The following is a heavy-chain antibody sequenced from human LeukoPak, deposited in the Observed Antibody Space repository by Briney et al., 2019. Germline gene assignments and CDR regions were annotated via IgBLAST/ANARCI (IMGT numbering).Heavy chain of an antibody. CDR2: ISSSSSYT. Sequence: KAGGSLRLSCAASGFTLSDYYMSWIRQAPGKGLEWVSYISSSSSYTNYADSVKGRFTISRDNAKNSLYLQMNSLRAEDTAVYYCAREGSGTHGTFDNWGQGTMVTVSS. V-gene: IGHV3-11*05. J-gene: IGHJ3*02. CDR1: GFTLSDYY. CDR3: AREGSGTHGTFDN. D-gene: IGHD3-10*01.